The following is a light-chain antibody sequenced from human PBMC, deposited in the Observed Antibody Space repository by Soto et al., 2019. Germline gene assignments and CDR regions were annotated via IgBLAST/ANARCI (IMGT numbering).Light chain of an antibody. J-gene: IGLJ2*01. V-gene: IGLV2-11*01. CDR1: SSDVGGYNY. Sequence: QSALTQPRSVSGSPGQSVTISYTGTSSDVGGYNYVSWYQQHPGKAPKLMIYDVSKRPSGVPDRFSGSKSGNTASLTISGLQAEDEADYYCCSYAGIYTWVFGGGTKLTVL. CDR3: CSYAGIYTWV. CDR2: DVS.